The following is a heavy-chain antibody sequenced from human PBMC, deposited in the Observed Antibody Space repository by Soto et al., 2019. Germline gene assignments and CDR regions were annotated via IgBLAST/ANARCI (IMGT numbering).Heavy chain of an antibody. J-gene: IGHJ4*02. Sequence: EVQLVESGGGLVQPGGSLRLCCAASGFTFSTYSMNWVRQAPGKGLVWVSYITSSSGVIFYADSVKGRFTISRDNAKNSLYLQMNSLRAEDTAVYYCAVAKFDHWGRGTLVTVSS. CDR2: ITSSSGVI. V-gene: IGHV3-48*01. CDR1: GFTFSTYS. CDR3: AVAKFDH.